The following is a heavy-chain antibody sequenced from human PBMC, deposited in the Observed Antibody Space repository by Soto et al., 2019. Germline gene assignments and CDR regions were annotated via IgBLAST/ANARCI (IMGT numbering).Heavy chain of an antibody. CDR2: IYSSGNT. J-gene: IGHJ5*02. D-gene: IGHD3-3*01. Sequence: SETLSLTCSVSGGTISGYYWTWIRQPAGKGLEGIGRIYSSGNTKYNPSLHSRVTMSLDTSNNQFSLRLTSVTTADTAVYYCARGQRFSDWFDPWGQGTLVTVSS. V-gene: IGHV4-4*07. CDR3: ARGQRFSDWFDP. CDR1: GGTISGYY.